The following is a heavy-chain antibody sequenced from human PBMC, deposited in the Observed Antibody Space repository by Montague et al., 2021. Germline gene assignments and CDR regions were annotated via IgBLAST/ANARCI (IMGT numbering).Heavy chain of an antibody. Sequence: SETLSLTYSVSGGSISSGDYYWTWVRQSPGKGLEWIGSIYYSGNSFYQPSLKSRITMAVDTSKNQFSLKLSSVTAADTAIYYCARVFSSWYVGWFDPWGQGTLVTVSS. CDR2: IYYSGNS. D-gene: IGHD6-13*01. CDR3: ARVFSSWYVGWFDP. V-gene: IGHV4-39*07. J-gene: IGHJ5*02. CDR1: GGSISSGDYY.